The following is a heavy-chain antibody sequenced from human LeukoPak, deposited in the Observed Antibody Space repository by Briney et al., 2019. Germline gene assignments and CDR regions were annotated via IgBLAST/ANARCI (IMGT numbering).Heavy chain of an antibody. J-gene: IGHJ4*02. V-gene: IGHV1-2*02. CDR2: INPNSGGT. D-gene: IGHD6-13*01. CDR1: GYTFTGYY. Sequence: GASVKVSCKASGYTFTGYYMHWVRQAPGQGLEWMGWINPNSGGTNYAQKFQGRVTMTRDTSISTAYMELSRLRSDDTAAYYCARIIAAAGDYWGRETLVTVSS. CDR3: ARIIAAAGDY.